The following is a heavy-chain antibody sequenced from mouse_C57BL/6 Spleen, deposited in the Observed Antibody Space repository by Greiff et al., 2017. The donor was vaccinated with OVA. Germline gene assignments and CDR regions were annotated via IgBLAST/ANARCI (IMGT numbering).Heavy chain of an antibody. J-gene: IGHJ3*01. V-gene: IGHV5-4*01. CDR3: ARGTGFAY. D-gene: IGHD4-1*01. Sequence: EVQGVESGGGLVKPGGSLKLSCAASGFTFSSYAMSWVRQTPEKRLEWVATISDGGSYTYYPANVKGRFTISRDNAKNNLDLQMSHLKSEDTAMYYCARGTGFAYWGQGTLGTVSA. CDR1: GFTFSSYA. CDR2: ISDGGSYT.